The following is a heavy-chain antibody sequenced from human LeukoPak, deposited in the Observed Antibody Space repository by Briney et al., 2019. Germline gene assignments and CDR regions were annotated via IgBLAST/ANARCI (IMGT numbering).Heavy chain of an antibody. Sequence: PSETLSLTCTVSGGSISSGSDYWGWIRQPPGKGLEWIGNIYYSGSTYYNPSLKSRVTISVDTSKNQFSLRLSSVTAADTAMYYCARAYCGGGSCYHSRGWFDPWGQGTLVTVSS. CDR2: IYYSGST. CDR3: ARAYCGGGSCYHSRGWFDP. J-gene: IGHJ5*02. D-gene: IGHD2-15*01. V-gene: IGHV4-39*07. CDR1: GGSISSGSDY.